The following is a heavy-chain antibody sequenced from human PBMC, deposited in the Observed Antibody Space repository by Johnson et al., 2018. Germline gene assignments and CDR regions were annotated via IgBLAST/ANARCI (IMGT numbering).Heavy chain of an antibody. CDR1: GFAFSSDA. V-gene: IGHV3-30*04. Sequence: VQLVESGGGVVQPGRSLRLSCAASGFAFSSDAMHWVRQAPGKGLEWVAFISWDGNNEYYGYSVQGRFTISRDSSKNTLSLHMNSLRAEDTAVYYCAKVGKQWLTSAFDSWGRGTMVTVSS. CDR3: AKVGKQWLTSAFDS. J-gene: IGHJ3*02. D-gene: IGHD6-19*01. CDR2: ISWDGNNE.